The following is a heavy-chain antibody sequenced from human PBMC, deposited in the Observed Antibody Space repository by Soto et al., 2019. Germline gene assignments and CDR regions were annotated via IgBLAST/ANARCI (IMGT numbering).Heavy chain of an antibody. CDR2: ISSSGSTI. D-gene: IGHD2-2*02. CDR1: EFAVNDNY. Sequence: RLPNRAPEFAVNDNYINCSRQGTGKRLEWVSYISSSGSTIYYADSVKGRFTISRDNAKNSLYLQMNSLRAEDTAVYYCATFSPIVVVPAAIFSSYSGMDVWGQGTTVTVYS. V-gene: IGHV3-11*01. CDR3: ATFSPIVVVPAAIFSSYSGMDV. J-gene: IGHJ6*02.